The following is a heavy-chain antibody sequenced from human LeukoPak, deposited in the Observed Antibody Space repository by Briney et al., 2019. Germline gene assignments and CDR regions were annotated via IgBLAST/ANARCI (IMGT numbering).Heavy chain of an antibody. V-gene: IGHV3-66*02. CDR1: GFTVSSNY. D-gene: IGHD6-13*01. CDR3: ARATGVSSSWYIRGYYYYMDV. J-gene: IGHJ6*03. Sequence: GGSLRLSCAASGFTVSSNYMSWVRQAPGKGLEWVSVIYSGGSTYYADSVKGRFTISRDNSKNTLYLQMNSLRAEDTAVYYCARATGVSSSWYIRGYYYYMDVWGKGTTVTVSS. CDR2: IYSGGST.